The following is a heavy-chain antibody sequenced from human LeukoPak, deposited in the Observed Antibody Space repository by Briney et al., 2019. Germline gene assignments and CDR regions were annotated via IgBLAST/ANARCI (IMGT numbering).Heavy chain of an antibody. CDR3: AREYYYDSSGHYYVPSYYYYYMDV. D-gene: IGHD3-22*01. CDR2: ISAYNGNT. V-gene: IGHV1-18*01. CDR1: GYTFTSYG. Sequence: GASVKVSCKASGYTFTSYGISWVRQAPGQGLEWMGWISAYNGNTNYAQKLQGRVTMTTDTSTSTAYMELRRLRSDDTAVYYCAREYYYDSSGHYYVPSYYYYYMDVWGKGTTVTVSS. J-gene: IGHJ6*03.